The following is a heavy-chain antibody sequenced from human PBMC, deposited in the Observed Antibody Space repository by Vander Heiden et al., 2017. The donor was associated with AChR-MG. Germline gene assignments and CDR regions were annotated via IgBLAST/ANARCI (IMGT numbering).Heavy chain of an antibody. CDR2: INPNSGGT. D-gene: IGHD4-17*01. J-gene: IGHJ2*01. CDR3: ARDLGPSHYLTTVTISWYFDL. Sequence: QVQLVQSGAEVKKPGASVKVSCKASGYTFTGYYMHWVRQAPGQGLEWMGWINPNSGGTNYAQKFQGRVTMTRDTSISTAYMELSRLRSDDTAVYYCARDLGPSHYLTTVTISWYFDLWGRGTLVTVSS. V-gene: IGHV1-2*02. CDR1: GYTFTGYY.